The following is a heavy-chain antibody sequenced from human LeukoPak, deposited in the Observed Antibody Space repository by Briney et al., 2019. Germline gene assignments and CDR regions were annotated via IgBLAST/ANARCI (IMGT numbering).Heavy chain of an antibody. Sequence: GGSLRLSCAASGFTFSSYGMHWVRQAPGKGLEWVAVISYDGSNKYYADSVKGRFTISRDNSKNTLYLQMNSLRAEDTAVYYCARDLDYYDSSYYYYGMDVWGQGTTVTVSS. J-gene: IGHJ6*02. CDR1: GFTFSSYG. CDR2: ISYDGSNK. D-gene: IGHD3-22*01. CDR3: ARDLDYYDSSYYYYGMDV. V-gene: IGHV3-30*03.